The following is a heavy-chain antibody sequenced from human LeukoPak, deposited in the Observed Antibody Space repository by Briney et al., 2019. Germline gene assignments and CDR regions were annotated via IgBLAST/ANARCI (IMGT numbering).Heavy chain of an antibody. Sequence: GGSLRLSCAASGFTFSSYSMNWVRQAPGKGLEWVSYISSSSSTIYYADSVKGRFTISRDNAKNSLYLQMNSLRAEDTALYYCAKDIRAAAGHDLFDYWGQGTLVTVSS. J-gene: IGHJ4*02. CDR2: ISSSSSTI. V-gene: IGHV3-48*04. CDR3: AKDIRAAAGHDLFDY. D-gene: IGHD6-13*01. CDR1: GFTFSSYS.